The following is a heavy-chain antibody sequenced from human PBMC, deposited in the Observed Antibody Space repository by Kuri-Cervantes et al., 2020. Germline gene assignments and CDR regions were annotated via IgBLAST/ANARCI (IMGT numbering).Heavy chain of an antibody. V-gene: IGHV3-9*01. J-gene: IGHJ4*02. Sequence: LSLTCAASGFTFDDYAMHWVRQAPGKGLELGSGISWNSGSIGYADSVKCRFTISRDNSKNTLYLQMNSLRAEDTAVYYCAKDKWVHYYDSSGPGYFDYWGQGTLVTVSS. CDR2: ISWNSGSI. CDR3: AKDKWVHYYDSSGPGYFDY. CDR1: GFTFDDYA. D-gene: IGHD3-22*01.